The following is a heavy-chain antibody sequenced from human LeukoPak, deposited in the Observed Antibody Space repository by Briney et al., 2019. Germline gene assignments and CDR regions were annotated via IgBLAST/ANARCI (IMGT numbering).Heavy chain of an antibody. CDR3: ARETYYYDSSGPELTSHGMDV. V-gene: IGHV3-66*01. J-gene: IGHJ6*02. D-gene: IGHD3-22*01. Sequence: PGGSLRLSCAASGFTVSSNYMSWVRQAPGKGLEWVSVIYSGGSTYYADSVKGRFTISRDNSKNTLYLQMNSLRAEDTAVYYCARETYYYDSSGPELTSHGMDVWGQGTTVTVSS. CDR1: GFTVSSNY. CDR2: IYSGGST.